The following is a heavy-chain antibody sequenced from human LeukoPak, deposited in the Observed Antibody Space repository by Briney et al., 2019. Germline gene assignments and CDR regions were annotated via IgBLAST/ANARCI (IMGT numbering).Heavy chain of an antibody. CDR1: GFTLSSYA. J-gene: IGHJ4*02. V-gene: IGHV3-23*01. CDR2: ISGGGGST. Sequence: PGGTLRLSCAASGFTLSSYAMSWVRQAPGKGLEWVSAISGGGGSTYYADSVKGRFTISRDNSKNTLYLQMNSLRAEDTAVYYCAKSQLLWFGEDFDYWGQGTLVTVSS. CDR3: AKSQLLWFGEDFDY. D-gene: IGHD3-10*01.